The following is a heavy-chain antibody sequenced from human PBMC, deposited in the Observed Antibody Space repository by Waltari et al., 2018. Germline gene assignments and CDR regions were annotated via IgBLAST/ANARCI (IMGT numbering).Heavy chain of an antibody. CDR1: GGTFSSYA. CDR2: IIPIFGTA. V-gene: IGHV1-69*05. D-gene: IGHD3-16*01. Sequence: QVQLVQSGAAVKRPGSSVKVSCKASGGTFSSYAISWVRQAPGQGLEWMGGIIPIFGTANYAQKFQGRVTITTDESTSTAYMELSSLRSEDTAVYYCAKGGMGEPFRDAFDIWGQGTMVTISS. CDR3: AKGGMGEPFRDAFDI. J-gene: IGHJ3*02.